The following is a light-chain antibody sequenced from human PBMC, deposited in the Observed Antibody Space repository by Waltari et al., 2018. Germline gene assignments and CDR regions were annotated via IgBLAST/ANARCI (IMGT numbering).Light chain of an antibody. Sequence: QSALTQPRSLSGSPRQSVTISCTGTSSDVGGYNYVSWYQQYPGRAPKVVIYNVSKRPSGVPDRCSGSKSGNTASLTISGLQAEDEADYYCCSYAGNYLRVFGGGTRLTVL. V-gene: IGLV2-11*01. CDR1: SSDVGGYNY. CDR2: NVS. CDR3: CSYAGNYLRV. J-gene: IGLJ3*02.